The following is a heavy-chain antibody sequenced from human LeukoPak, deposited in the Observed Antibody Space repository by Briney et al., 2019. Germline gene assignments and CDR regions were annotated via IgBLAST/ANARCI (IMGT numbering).Heavy chain of an antibody. Sequence: GASVKVSCKASGYTFTSYAILWVRQASGQSLEWMGWINIGNGDTKYSQKFQGRVTITRDTSASTAYMELSSLRSEDTAVYYCAREEIAVVYYFDYWGQGTLVTVSS. J-gene: IGHJ4*02. D-gene: IGHD2-15*01. CDR2: INIGNGDT. CDR1: GYTFTSYA. CDR3: AREEIAVVYYFDY. V-gene: IGHV1-3*04.